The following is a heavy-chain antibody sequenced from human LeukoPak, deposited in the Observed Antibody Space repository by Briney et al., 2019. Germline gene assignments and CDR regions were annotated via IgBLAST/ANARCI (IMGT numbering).Heavy chain of an antibody. CDR3: ARNMGRYDFWSGYSKYYFDN. J-gene: IGHJ4*02. Sequence: GASVKVSCKASGGTFSSYAISWVRQAPGQGLEWMGGIIPIFGTANYAQKFQGRVTITADTSTSTAYMELSSLRSEDTAVYYCARNMGRYDFWSGYSKYYFDNWGQGTLVTVSS. V-gene: IGHV1-69*06. CDR1: GGTFSSYA. D-gene: IGHD3-3*01. CDR2: IIPIFGTA.